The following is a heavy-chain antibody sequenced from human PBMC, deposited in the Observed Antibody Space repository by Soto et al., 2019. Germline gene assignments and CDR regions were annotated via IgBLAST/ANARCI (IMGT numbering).Heavy chain of an antibody. CDR3: ARVDTAMVNPFYYYYGMDV. J-gene: IGHJ6*02. V-gene: IGHV3-23*01. D-gene: IGHD5-18*01. CDR2: ISGSGGST. Sequence: GGSLRLSCAASGFTFSSYAMSWVRQAPGKGLEWVSAISGSGGSTYYADSVKGRFTISRDNSKNTLYLQMNSLRAEDPAVYYCARVDTAMVNPFYYYYGMDVWGQGTTVTVSS. CDR1: GFTFSSYA.